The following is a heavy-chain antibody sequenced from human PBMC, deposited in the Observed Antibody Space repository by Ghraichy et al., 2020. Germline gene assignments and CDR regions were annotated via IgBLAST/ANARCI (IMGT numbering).Heavy chain of an antibody. Sequence: GGSLRLSCAASGFTFSDYYMSWIRQAPGKGLEWVSYISSSSSYTNYADSVKGRFTISRDNAKNSLYLQMNSLRAEDTAVYYCARARTVVKEGYYFDYWGQGTLVTVSS. V-gene: IGHV3-11*05. J-gene: IGHJ4*02. CDR3: ARARTVVKEGYYFDY. D-gene: IGHD4-23*01. CDR2: ISSSSSYT. CDR1: GFTFSDYY.